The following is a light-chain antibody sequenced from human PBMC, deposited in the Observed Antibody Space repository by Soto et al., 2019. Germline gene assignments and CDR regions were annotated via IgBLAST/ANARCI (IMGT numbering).Light chain of an antibody. CDR3: QQYGSLSWT. V-gene: IGKV3-20*01. J-gene: IGKJ1*01. CDR1: QSVSSSY. Sequence: EIVLTQSPGTLSLSPGERATPSCRASQSVSSSYLAWFRQKPGQAPRLLIYGASTRATGIPARFSGSGSGTDFTLTISRLEPEDFAVYYCQQYGSLSWTFGQGTKVDIK. CDR2: GAS.